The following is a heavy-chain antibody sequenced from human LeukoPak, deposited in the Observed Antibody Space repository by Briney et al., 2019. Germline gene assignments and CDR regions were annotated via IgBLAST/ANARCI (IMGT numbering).Heavy chain of an antibody. J-gene: IGHJ6*03. D-gene: IGHD6-19*01. CDR1: GGSISSGDYY. Sequence: SETLSLTCTVSGGSISSGDYYWSWIRQPPGKGLEWIGYIYYSGSTYYNPSLKSRVTISVDTSKNQFSLKLSSVTAADTAVYYCARSFSGGDYYYYMDVWGKGTTVTVSS. CDR3: ARSFSGGDYYYYMDV. V-gene: IGHV4-30-4*08. CDR2: IYYSGST.